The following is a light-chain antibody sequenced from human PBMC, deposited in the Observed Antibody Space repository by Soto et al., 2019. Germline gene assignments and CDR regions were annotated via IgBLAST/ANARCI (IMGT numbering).Light chain of an antibody. CDR1: RDFTRW. Sequence: DIHMTQSPSTLSASVGDRVTITCRARRDFTRWLAWYQQKPGRAPKVLIYEASNLQSGVPSRFSGSESGTEFTLTINSLQPDDFGTYYCQEYNGFFGGGTRVEIK. CDR2: EAS. V-gene: IGKV1-5*01. CDR3: QEYNGF. J-gene: IGKJ4*01.